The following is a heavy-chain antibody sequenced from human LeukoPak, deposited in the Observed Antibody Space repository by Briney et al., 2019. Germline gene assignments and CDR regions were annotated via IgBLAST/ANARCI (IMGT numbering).Heavy chain of an antibody. CDR1: GFTFSSYG. Sequence: GGSLRLSCAASGFTFSSYGMHWVRQAPGKGLEWVAVISYDGSNKYYADSVKGRSTISRDNSKNTLYLQMNSLRAEDTAVYYCAKFHSSGSAFDIWGQGTMVTVSS. J-gene: IGHJ3*02. V-gene: IGHV3-30*18. D-gene: IGHD6-19*01. CDR2: ISYDGSNK. CDR3: AKFHSSGSAFDI.